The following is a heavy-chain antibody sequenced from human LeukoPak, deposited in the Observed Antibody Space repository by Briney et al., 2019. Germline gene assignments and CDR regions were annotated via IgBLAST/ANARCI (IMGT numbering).Heavy chain of an antibody. J-gene: IGHJ4*02. CDR1: GYTFTGYY. CDR3: ARLDSMVRGARPY. V-gene: IGHV1-2*02. D-gene: IGHD3-10*01. CDR2: ISPNSGGT. Sequence: ASVKVSCKASGYTFTGYYMHWVRQAPGQGLEWMGWISPNSGGTNYAQKFQGRVTMTRDTSISTAYMELSRLRSDDTAVYYCARLDSMVRGARPYWGQGTLVTVSS.